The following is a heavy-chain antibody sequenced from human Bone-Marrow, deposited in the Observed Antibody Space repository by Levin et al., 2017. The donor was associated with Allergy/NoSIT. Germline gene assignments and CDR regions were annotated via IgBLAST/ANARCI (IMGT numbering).Heavy chain of an antibody. J-gene: IGHJ6*02. V-gene: IGHV3-30*18. CDR2: ISYDGSNK. Sequence: GGSLRLSCAASGFTFSSYGMHWVRQAPGKGLEWVAVISYDGSNKYYADSVKGRFTISRDNSKNTLYLQMNSLRAEDTAVYYCAKDSGGPELDVHQPQYYYYYGMDVWGQGTTVTVSS. CDR3: AKDSGGPELDVHQPQYYYYYGMDV. CDR1: GFTFSSYG. D-gene: IGHD3-10*01.